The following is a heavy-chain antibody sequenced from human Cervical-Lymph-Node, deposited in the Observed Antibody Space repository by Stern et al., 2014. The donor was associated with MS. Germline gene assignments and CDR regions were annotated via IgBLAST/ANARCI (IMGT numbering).Heavy chain of an antibody. CDR2: IFYSVNT. Sequence: QLQLQESGPGLVKPSETLSLTCTVSGGSMRRNYWVWIRQSPGKGLEWLGYIFYSVNTNYNPSFKSRVTMSVDTSKNQFSLRLRSVTAADTAIYYCARDQRLRYFDTWGRGTLVIVSS. CDR1: GGSMRRNY. V-gene: IGHV4-59*01. J-gene: IGHJ4*02. CDR3: ARDQRLRYFDT. D-gene: IGHD3-9*01.